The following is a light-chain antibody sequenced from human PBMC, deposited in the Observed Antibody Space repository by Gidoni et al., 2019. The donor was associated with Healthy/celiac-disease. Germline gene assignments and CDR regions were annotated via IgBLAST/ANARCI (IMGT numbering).Light chain of an antibody. J-gene: IGKJ4*01. Sequence: DIQMSQSSSSLSAYVGDRVTITCQASPDLSKYLNLYPQKPGKAPKFLIYDAYNLETGVPSRFSGSVSVTDFTFTISGLQPEDIATYYWQQYDNPLLTFGGGTKVEIK. CDR2: DAY. CDR3: QQYDNPLLT. CDR1: PDLSKY. V-gene: IGKV1-33*01.